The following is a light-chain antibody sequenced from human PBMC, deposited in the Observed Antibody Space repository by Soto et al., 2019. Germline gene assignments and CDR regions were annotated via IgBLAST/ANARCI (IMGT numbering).Light chain of an antibody. V-gene: IGKV3-11*01. Sequence: ESVLTQSPATLSLSPGERATLSCRASQSVSSYLAWYQQKPVQAPRLLIYDASNRATGIPARFSGSGSGTDFTLTISSLEPEDFAVYYCQQRSNWPPITFAQGTRLEIK. CDR1: QSVSSY. J-gene: IGKJ5*01. CDR3: QQRSNWPPIT. CDR2: DAS.